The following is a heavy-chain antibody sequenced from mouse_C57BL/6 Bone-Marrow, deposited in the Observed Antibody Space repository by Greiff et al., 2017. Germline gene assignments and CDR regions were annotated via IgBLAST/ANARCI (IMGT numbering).Heavy chain of an antibody. Sequence: EVQLQQSGPELVKPGASVKMSCKASGYTFTDYNMHWVKQSHGKSLEWIGYINPNNGGTSYNQKFKGKATLTVNKSSSTAYMELRSLTSEDSAVYYCASPTYGNYEGYFDVWGTGTTVTVSS. CDR1: GYTFTDYN. V-gene: IGHV1-22*01. CDR2: INPNNGGT. CDR3: ASPTYGNYEGYFDV. D-gene: IGHD2-1*01. J-gene: IGHJ1*03.